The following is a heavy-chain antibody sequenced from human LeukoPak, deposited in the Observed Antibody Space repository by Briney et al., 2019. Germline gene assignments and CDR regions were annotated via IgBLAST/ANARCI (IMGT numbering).Heavy chain of an antibody. CDR1: GYTFTGYY. J-gene: IGHJ5*02. CDR2: INPNSGGT. D-gene: IGHD3-10*01. CDR3: ARGGSGSYFSWLDP. V-gene: IGHV1-2*02. Sequence: ASVKVSCKASGYTFTGYYIHWVRQAPGQGLECVGWINPNSGGTHYAQKYPGRVTMTRNMSISSAYMELSRPRSDDTAVYYCARGGSGSYFSWLDPWGQGTLITVS.